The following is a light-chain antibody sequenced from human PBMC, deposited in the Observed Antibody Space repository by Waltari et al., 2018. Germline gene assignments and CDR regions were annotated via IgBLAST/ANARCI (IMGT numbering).Light chain of an antibody. CDR1: SSDVGRYNY. CDR2: EVS. V-gene: IGLV2-8*01. J-gene: IGLJ2*01. Sequence: QSALTQPPSASGSPGQSVTISCTGTSSDVGRYNYVSWYQQHPGKAPKLMIYEVSKRPSGGPARLSGSKSGNTASLTVSGRQAEEEADYYCSSYAGSNNVVFGGGTKLTVL. CDR3: SSYAGSNNVV.